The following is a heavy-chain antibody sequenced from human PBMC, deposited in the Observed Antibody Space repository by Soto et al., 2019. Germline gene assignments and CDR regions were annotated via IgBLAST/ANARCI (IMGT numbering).Heavy chain of an antibody. CDR2: ISYDGSNK. CDR1: GFTFSSYG. CDR3: AKDEAEITIFGVVYYYYYGMDV. V-gene: IGHV3-30*18. J-gene: IGHJ6*02. D-gene: IGHD3-3*01. Sequence: GGSLRLSCAASGFTFSSYGMHWVRQAPGKGLEWVAVISYDGSNKYYADSVKGRFTISRDNSKNTLYLQMNSLRAEDTAVYYCAKDEAEITIFGVVYYYYYGMDVWGQGTTVTVSS.